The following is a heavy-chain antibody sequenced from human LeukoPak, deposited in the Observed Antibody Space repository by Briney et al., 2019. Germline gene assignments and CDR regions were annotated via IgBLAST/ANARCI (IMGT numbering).Heavy chain of an antibody. J-gene: IGHJ4*02. CDR3: ARGAWNYGTY. D-gene: IGHD1-7*01. CDR1: GFTFSSYA. V-gene: IGHV3-30-3*01. CDR2: ISYDGSNK. Sequence: PGRSLRLSCAASGFTFSSYAMHWVRQAPGKGLEWVAVISYDGSNKYYADSVKGRFTISRDNSKNTLYLQMNSLRAEDTAVYYCARGAWNYGTYRGQGTLVTVSS.